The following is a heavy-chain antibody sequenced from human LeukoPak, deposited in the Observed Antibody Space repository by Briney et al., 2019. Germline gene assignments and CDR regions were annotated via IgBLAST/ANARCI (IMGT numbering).Heavy chain of an antibody. J-gene: IGHJ5*02. D-gene: IGHD2-2*01. CDR3: ARHSWRYCSSTSCLNWFDP. Sequence: SETLSLTCTVPGGSISSSSYYWGWIRQPPGKGLEWIGSIYYSGSTYYNPSLKSRVTISVDTSKNQFSLKLSSVTAADTAVYYCARHSWRYCSSTSCLNWFDPWGQGTLVTVSS. CDR2: IYYSGST. V-gene: IGHV4-39*01. CDR1: GGSISSSSYY.